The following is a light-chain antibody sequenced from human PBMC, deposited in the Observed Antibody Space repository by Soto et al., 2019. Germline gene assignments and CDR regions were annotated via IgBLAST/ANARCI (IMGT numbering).Light chain of an antibody. CDR1: SSDIGGYNY. CDR3: SSYTSTNTVL. V-gene: IGLV2-14*01. CDR2: EVS. Sequence: QSALTQSASVSGSPGQSITISCTGTSSDIGGYNYVSWYQQHPGKAPKLMIYEVSNRPSGVSNRFSGSKSGNTASLTISGLQAEDEADYYCSSYTSTNTVLFGGGTKLTVL. J-gene: IGLJ2*01.